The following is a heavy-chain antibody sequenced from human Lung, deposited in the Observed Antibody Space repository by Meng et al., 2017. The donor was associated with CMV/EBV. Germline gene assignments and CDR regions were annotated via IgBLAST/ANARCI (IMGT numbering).Heavy chain of an antibody. CDR2: IGPSGGNT. D-gene: IGHD6-13*01. Sequence: SCAASGFTFSSYVMTWVRQAPGKGLEWVSGIGPSGGNTYYADSVKGRFTISRDNSRNTLYLQMNGLRAEDTAVYYCAKAGYSSSWYVFDYWGQGXLVTV. V-gene: IGHV3-23*01. J-gene: IGHJ4*02. CDR3: AKAGYSSSWYVFDY. CDR1: GFTFSSYV.